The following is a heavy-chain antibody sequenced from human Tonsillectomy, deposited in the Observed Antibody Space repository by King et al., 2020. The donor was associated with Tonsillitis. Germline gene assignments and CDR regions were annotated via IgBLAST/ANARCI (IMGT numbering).Heavy chain of an antibody. Sequence: VQLVESGGGLVKPGGSLRLSCAASGFTFSSYSMNWVRQAPGKGLEWVSSISSSSSYIFYADSVKGRFTISRDNAKNSLCLQMNSLRAEDTAVYYCAGGGSPGGWYLDYWGQGTLVTVSS. D-gene: IGHD6-19*01. CDR1: GFTFSSYS. CDR3: AGGGSPGGWYLDY. CDR2: ISSSSSYI. V-gene: IGHV3-21*01. J-gene: IGHJ4*02.